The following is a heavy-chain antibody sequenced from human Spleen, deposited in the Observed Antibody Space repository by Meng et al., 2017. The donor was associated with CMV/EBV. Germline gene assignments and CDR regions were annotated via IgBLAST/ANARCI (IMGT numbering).Heavy chain of an antibody. V-gene: IGHV4-30-4*01. CDR1: GDSY. CDR2: IFYAGNT. J-gene: IGHJ4*02. Sequence: GDSYWSWIRQPPGKGLEWIGFIFYAGNTDYNPSLKSRATISVDTSKNQFSLKLSSVTAADTAVYYCASKYYDFWSGYYSPRGYFDYWGQGTLVTVSS. CDR3: ASKYYDFWSGYYSPRGYFDY. D-gene: IGHD3-3*01.